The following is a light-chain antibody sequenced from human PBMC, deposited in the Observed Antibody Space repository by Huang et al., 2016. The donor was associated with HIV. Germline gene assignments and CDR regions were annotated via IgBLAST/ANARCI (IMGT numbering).Light chain of an antibody. CDR3: QQYNNWPPLLT. V-gene: IGKV3-15*01. J-gene: IGKJ4*01. CDR1: QSINSN. Sequence: EIVLTQSPATLSLSPGERAALPCRATQSINSNLAWYQQKPCQSPRLLIYGSSTRATGIPARFRSIGSGTEFTLTISSLQSQDFAVYYCQQYNNWPPLLTFGGGTKVEIK. CDR2: GSS.